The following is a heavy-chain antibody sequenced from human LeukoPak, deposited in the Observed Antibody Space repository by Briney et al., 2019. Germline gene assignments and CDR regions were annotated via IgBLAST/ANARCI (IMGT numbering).Heavy chain of an antibody. CDR1: GVSIGSGDYY. CDR3: ARRALVGTFDP. J-gene: IGHJ5*02. Sequence: SETLSLTCTLSGVSIGSGDYYWSWIRQPPGKGLEWIGYIYYTGSTYYNPFLKSRVTISIDTSKNQFSLNLNSVTAADTAVYYCARRALVGTFDPWGQGTLVTVSS. D-gene: IGHD6-6*01. CDR2: IYYTGST. V-gene: IGHV4-30-4*08.